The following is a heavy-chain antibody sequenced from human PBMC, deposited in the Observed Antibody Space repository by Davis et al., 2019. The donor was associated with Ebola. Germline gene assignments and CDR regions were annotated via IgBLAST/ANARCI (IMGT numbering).Heavy chain of an antibody. Sequence: PSETLSLTCAVDGGSLSDYFWGWIRQPPGKGLEWIGEINPRGKAKYNPSLKSRATPSIDTSRKQISLKLTSLTAADAAVYYCASPHQIRGKDCFDSWGQGTLVTVSS. D-gene: IGHD2-2*01. CDR3: ASPHQIRGKDCFDS. J-gene: IGHJ4*02. CDR2: INPRGKA. CDR1: GGSLSDYF. V-gene: IGHV4-34*01.